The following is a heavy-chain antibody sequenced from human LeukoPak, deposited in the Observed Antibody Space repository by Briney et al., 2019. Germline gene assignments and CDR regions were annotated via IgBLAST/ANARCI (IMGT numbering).Heavy chain of an antibody. V-gene: IGHV4-39*02. CDR1: GGSISSSSYY. D-gene: IGHD3-22*01. CDR3: ARDPYDYDSSGLLTPYYFDY. J-gene: IGHJ4*02. CDR2: IFYSGCT. Sequence: SETLSLTCTVSGGSISSSSYYWGWIRQPPGEGLEWIGSIFYSGCTYYNPSLMSRVTISVDTSKNQFSLKLNSVTAADTAVYYCARDPYDYDSSGLLTPYYFDYWGQGTLVTVSS.